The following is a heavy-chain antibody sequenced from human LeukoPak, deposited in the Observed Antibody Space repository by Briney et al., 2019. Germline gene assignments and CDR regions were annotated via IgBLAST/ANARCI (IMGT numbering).Heavy chain of an antibody. CDR2: MNPNSGNT. Sequence: ASVKVSCKASGYTFTSYDINWVRQATGQGLEWMGWMNPNSGNTGYAQKFQGRVTMTRNTSISTAYMELSSLRSEDTAVYYCARGPYYYYGMDVWGQGTTVAVSS. J-gene: IGHJ6*02. V-gene: IGHV1-8*01. CDR3: ARGPYYYYGMDV. CDR1: GYTFTSYD.